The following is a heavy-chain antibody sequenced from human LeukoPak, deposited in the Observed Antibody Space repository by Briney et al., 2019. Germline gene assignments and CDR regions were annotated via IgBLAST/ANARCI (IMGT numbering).Heavy chain of an antibody. D-gene: IGHD3-16*01. Sequence: GGSLRLSCAASGFIFRNFGMSWIRQAPGKGLEWVSHISDVVAHAWYADSVKGRFIISRDNSNNRVFLQMNSLRPEDTALYYCAKDNYGGVYASWGQGTLVTVSS. J-gene: IGHJ5*02. CDR1: GFIFRNFG. CDR2: ISDVVAHA. V-gene: IGHV3-23*01. CDR3: AKDNYGGVYAS.